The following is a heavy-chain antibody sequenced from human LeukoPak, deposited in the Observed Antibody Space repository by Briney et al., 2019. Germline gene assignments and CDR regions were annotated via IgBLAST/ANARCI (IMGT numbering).Heavy chain of an antibody. D-gene: IGHD6-19*01. Sequence: GGSLRLSCAASGFTFSSYWMHWVRQAPGKGLVWVSRINSDGSSTSYADSVKGRFTISRDNAKNTLYLQMSSLRAEDTALYSCAKGSYSSGWYGSNFDSWGQGTLVTVSS. CDR1: GFTFSSYW. CDR2: INSDGSST. V-gene: IGHV3-74*01. J-gene: IGHJ4*02. CDR3: AKGSYSSGWYGSNFDS.